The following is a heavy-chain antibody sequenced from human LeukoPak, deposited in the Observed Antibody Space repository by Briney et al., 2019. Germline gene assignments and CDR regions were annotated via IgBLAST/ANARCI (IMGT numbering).Heavy chain of an antibody. J-gene: IGHJ5*02. CDR1: GGSISSGGYS. Sequence: SQTLSLTCAVSGGSISSGGYSWSWIRQPPGKGLEWIGYIYHSGSTYYNPSLKSRVTISVDRSKNQFSLKLSSVTAADTAVYYCARGGDLLRYFDWLPYNWFDPWGQGTLVTVSS. V-gene: IGHV4-30-2*01. CDR2: IYHSGST. CDR3: ARGGDLLRYFDWLPYNWFDP. D-gene: IGHD3-9*01.